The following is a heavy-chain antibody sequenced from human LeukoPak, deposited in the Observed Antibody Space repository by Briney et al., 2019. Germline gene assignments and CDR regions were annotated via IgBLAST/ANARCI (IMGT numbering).Heavy chain of an antibody. Sequence: SETLSLTCTVSGGSISSHYWSWIRQPPGKGLEWIGETNHSGSTNYNPSLKSRVTISVDTSKNQSSLKLSSVTAADTAVYYCARSGITIFGVVIGFFDYWGQGTLVTVSS. CDR2: TNHSGST. V-gene: IGHV4-34*01. CDR1: GGSISSHY. J-gene: IGHJ4*02. D-gene: IGHD3-3*01. CDR3: ARSGITIFGVVIGFFDY.